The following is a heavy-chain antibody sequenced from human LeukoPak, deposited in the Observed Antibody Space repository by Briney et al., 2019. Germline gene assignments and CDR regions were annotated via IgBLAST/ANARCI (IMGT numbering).Heavy chain of an antibody. CDR1: GFTFSNAW. Sequence: GGSLRLSCAASGFTFSNAWMSWVRQAPGKGLEWVGRIKSKTDGGTTDYAAPVKGRFTISRDDSKNTLYLQMNSLKTEDTAVYYCTTDYREWLFRFDPWGQGTLVTVSS. J-gene: IGHJ5*02. D-gene: IGHD3-3*01. V-gene: IGHV3-15*01. CDR2: IKSKTDGGTT. CDR3: TTDYREWLFRFDP.